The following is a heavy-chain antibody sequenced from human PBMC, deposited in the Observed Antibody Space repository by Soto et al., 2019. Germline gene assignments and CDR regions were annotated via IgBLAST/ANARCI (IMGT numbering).Heavy chain of an antibody. D-gene: IGHD6-19*01. CDR1: GFTFSSYA. J-gene: IGHJ4*02. CDR2: ISGSGGST. Sequence: GGSLRLSCAASGFTFSSYAMSWVRQAPGKGLEWVSAISGSGGSTYYADSVKGRFTISRDNSKNTLYLQMNSLRAEDTAVYYCAKTYKQRMGRQWLDQDDYWGQGTLVTVSS. CDR3: AKTYKQRMGRQWLDQDDY. V-gene: IGHV3-23*01.